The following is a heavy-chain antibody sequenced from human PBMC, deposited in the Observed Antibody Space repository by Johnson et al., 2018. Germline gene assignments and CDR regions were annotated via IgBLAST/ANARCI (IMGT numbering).Heavy chain of an antibody. Sequence: QEQLQESGPGLVKPSETLSLTCPVSGGSISSYYWSWIRQPPGKGLEWIGYIYYRGSTNYNPSLKSRVTISVDTSKNQFSLKLRSVTAADTAVYYWARGNYDSSGYYSGVYFQHLGQGTLVTVSS. CDR2: IYYRGST. J-gene: IGHJ1*01. CDR1: GGSISSYY. V-gene: IGHV4-59*01. CDR3: ARGNYDSSGYYSGVYFQH. D-gene: IGHD3-22*01.